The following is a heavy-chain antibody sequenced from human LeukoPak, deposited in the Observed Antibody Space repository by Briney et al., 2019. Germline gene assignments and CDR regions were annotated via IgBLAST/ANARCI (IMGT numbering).Heavy chain of an antibody. J-gene: IGHJ4*02. CDR1: GDSISGYY. V-gene: IGHV4-34*01. CDR3: ARDLDSSGYYFDY. D-gene: IGHD3-22*01. Sequence: SETLSLTCTVSGDSISGYYWSWIRQPPGKGLEWIGEINHSGNTNYNPSLKSRVTISVDTSKNQFSLKLSSVTAADTAVYYCARDLDSSGYYFDYWGQGTLVTVSS. CDR2: INHSGNT.